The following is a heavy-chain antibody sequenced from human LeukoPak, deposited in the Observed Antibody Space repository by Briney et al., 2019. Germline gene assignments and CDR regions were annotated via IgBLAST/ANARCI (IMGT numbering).Heavy chain of an antibody. V-gene: IGHV3-23*01. CDR1: GFTFSSYA. J-gene: IGHJ4*02. D-gene: IGHD3-3*01. CDR2: LSGSGGTT. CDR3: ARDDFWRGSTPGY. Sequence: GGSLRLSCAASGFTFSSYAMSWVRQAPGKGLEWVSVLSGSGGTTYYADSVKGRFTISRDNSKNTLFLQVNSLRAEDTAVYYCARDDFWRGSTPGYWGQGTLVTVSS.